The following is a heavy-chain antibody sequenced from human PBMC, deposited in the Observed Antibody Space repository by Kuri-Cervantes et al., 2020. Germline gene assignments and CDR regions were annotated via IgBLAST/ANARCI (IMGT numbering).Heavy chain of an antibody. CDR3: ARAEAGIVAAGLVDY. V-gene: IGHV1-58*01. D-gene: IGHD6-13*01. Sequence: SVKVSCKASGFTFTSSAVQWVRQARGQRLEWIGWIVVGSGNTNYAQKFQERVTITRDMSISTAYMELSRLRSDDTAVYYCARAEAGIVAAGLVDYWGQGTLVTVSS. CDR2: IVVGSGNT. J-gene: IGHJ4*02. CDR1: GFTFTSSA.